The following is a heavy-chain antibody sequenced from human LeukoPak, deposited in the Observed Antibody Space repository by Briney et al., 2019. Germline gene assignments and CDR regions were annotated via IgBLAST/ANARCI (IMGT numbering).Heavy chain of an antibody. V-gene: IGHV5-51*01. CDR1: GYSFASYW. J-gene: IGHJ4*02. D-gene: IGHD3-10*01. CDR3: ARLGGSGSPDY. Sequence: GESLKISCQGSGYSFASYWIGWVRQMPGTGLEWMGIVYPGDSDSRYSPSFQGQVTISADKSISTAYLQWSSLKASDTAMYYCARLGGSGSPDYWGQGTLVTVSS. CDR2: VYPGDSDS.